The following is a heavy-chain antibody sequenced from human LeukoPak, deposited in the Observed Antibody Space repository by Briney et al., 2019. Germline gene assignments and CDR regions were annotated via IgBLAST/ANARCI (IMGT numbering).Heavy chain of an antibody. CDR1: GGSISSSNW. CDR2: IYHTGST. V-gene: IGHV4-4*02. Sequence: PSGTLSLTCAVSGGSISSSNWWSWVRQPPGKGLEWIGEIYHTGSTNYNPSLKSRVTISVDTSKNQFSLKLSSVTAADTAVYYCARGHTAMDDYYYYGMDVWGQGTTVTVSS. CDR3: ARGHTAMDDYYYYGMDV. J-gene: IGHJ6*02. D-gene: IGHD5-18*01.